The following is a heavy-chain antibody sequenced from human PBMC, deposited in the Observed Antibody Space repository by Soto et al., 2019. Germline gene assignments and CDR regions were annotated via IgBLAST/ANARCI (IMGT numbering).Heavy chain of an antibody. D-gene: IGHD6-13*01. CDR1: GDSISNGYY. V-gene: IGHV4-31*11. CDR2: LSYRGTT. Sequence: PSETLSLTCAVSGDSISNGYYWAWIRRHPGKGLEWIGYLSYRGTTYYSPSLKSRLTMSLDTSKNQFSLKLNSVTAADTAVYCCARVSATGTRWFGPWGPGTMVTVYS. CDR3: ARVSATGTRWFGP. J-gene: IGHJ5*02.